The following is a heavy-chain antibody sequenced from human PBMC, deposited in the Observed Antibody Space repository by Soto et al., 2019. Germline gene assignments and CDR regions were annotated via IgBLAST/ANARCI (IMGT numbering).Heavy chain of an antibody. CDR2: ISYDGSNK. CDR1: GFTFSSYA. V-gene: IGHV3-30-3*01. J-gene: IGHJ4*02. D-gene: IGHD5-12*01. Sequence: GESLKISCAASGFTFSSYAMHWVRQAPGKGLEWVAVISYDGSNKYYADSVKGRFTISRDNSKNTLYLQMNSLRAEDTAVYYCARVVGRYIVATMGLAWWGQGTLVTVYS. CDR3: ARVVGRYIVATMGLAW.